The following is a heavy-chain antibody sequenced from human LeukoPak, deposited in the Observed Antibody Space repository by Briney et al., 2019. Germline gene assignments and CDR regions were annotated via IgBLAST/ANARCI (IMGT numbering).Heavy chain of an antibody. CDR3: ARNLPAADY. V-gene: IGHV3-48*04. CDR1: GSTFSSHT. J-gene: IGHJ4*02. Sequence: GGSLRLSCAASGSTFSSHTMNWVRQAPGKGLEWVSYISSTSSVIYNADSVKGRFTISRDNAKNSLYLQMNSLRAEDTAVYYCARNLPAADYWGQGTLVTVSS. CDR2: ISSTSSVI. D-gene: IGHD2-2*01.